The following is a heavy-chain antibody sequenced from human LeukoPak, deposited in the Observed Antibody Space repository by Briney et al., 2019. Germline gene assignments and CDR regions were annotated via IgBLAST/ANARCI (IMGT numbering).Heavy chain of an antibody. J-gene: IGHJ6*02. Sequence: PSETLSLTCTVSGGSISSYYWSWIRQPPGKGLEWIGYIYYSGSTNYNPSLKSRVTISVDTSKNQFSLKLSSVTAADTAVYYCARAVPAAILYYGTDVWGQGTTVTVSS. CDR3: ARAVPAAILYYGTDV. D-gene: IGHD2-2*01. CDR2: IYYSGST. V-gene: IGHV4-59*01. CDR1: GGSISSYY.